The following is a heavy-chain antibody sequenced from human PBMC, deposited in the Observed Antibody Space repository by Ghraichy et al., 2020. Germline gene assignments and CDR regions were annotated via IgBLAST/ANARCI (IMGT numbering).Heavy chain of an antibody. V-gene: IGHV6-1*01. D-gene: IGHD5-24*01. CDR2: TYYRSKWYN. CDR1: GDRVSSSSAS. CDR3: TRGRDGYINY. Sequence: SQTLSLTCGISGDRVSSSSASWSWIRQSPSRGLEWLGRTYYRSKWYNDYAVSVKSRITISPDTSKNQFSLQLNSVTPEDTAVYYCTRGRDGYINYWGQGTLVTVSS. J-gene: IGHJ4*02.